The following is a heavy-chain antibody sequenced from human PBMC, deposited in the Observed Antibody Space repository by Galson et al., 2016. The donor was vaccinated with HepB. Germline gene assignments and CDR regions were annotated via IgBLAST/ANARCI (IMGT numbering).Heavy chain of an antibody. CDR2: SSYTGST. D-gene: IGHD2-21*02. J-gene: IGHJ5*02. CDR3: ASGPIRCLNSGCYSWSDL. CDR1: GGSTYTSY. Sequence: SETLSLTCTVSGGSTYTSYWSWIRQPPGRGLEWIGYSSYTGSTYSNPSLKSRLTISVDASKNLFSLKLSSVTAADTAVYYFASGPIRCLNSGCYSWSDLWGKGILVVVSS. V-gene: IGHV4-59*01.